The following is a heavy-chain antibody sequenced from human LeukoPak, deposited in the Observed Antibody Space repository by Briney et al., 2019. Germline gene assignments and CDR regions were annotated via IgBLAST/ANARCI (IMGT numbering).Heavy chain of an antibody. CDR1: GFSFSSYS. Sequence: GSLRLSCAASGFSFSSYSMKWVRQAPGKGLEWVSSISSSSNYIYYADSVKGRFTISRDNAKNSLYLQMNSLRAEDTAVYYCARDSSPYCGGDCYLDYWGQGTLVTVSS. CDR3: ARDSSPYCGGDCYLDY. J-gene: IGHJ4*02. D-gene: IGHD2-21*02. V-gene: IGHV3-21*01. CDR2: ISSSSNYI.